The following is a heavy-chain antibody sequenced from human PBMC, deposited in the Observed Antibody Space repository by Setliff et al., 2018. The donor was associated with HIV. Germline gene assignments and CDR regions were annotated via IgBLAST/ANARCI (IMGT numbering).Heavy chain of an antibody. CDR3: ARLTFTRFIYV. CDR1: GDSLSTPDYY. J-gene: IGHJ6*04. V-gene: IGHV4-39*01. D-gene: IGHD3-10*01. CDR2: IHFRGST. Sequence: SETLSLTCSVSGDSLSTPDYYWGWLRRPPGKGPEWLGSIHFRGSTYFHPSLKNRITMSVDTSRNQFSLRLTSVSASDTSVYYCARLTFTRFIYVWGKGTTVTVSS.